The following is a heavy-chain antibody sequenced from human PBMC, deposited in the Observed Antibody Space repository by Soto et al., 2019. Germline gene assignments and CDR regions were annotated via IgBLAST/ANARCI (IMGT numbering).Heavy chain of an antibody. Sequence: EVQLLESGGGLVQPGGSLRLSCAASGFTFSSYAMSWVRQAPGKGLEWVSAISGSGGSTYHADSVKGRFTISRDNSKNTLYLQMNSLRAEDTAVYYCANAPPHLSTVPGYWGQGTLVTVSS. V-gene: IGHV3-23*01. CDR3: ANAPPHLSTVPGY. CDR2: ISGSGGST. CDR1: GFTFSSYA. J-gene: IGHJ4*02. D-gene: IGHD4-17*01.